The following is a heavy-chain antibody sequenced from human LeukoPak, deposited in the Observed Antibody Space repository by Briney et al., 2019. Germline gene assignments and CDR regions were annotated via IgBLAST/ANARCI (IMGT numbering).Heavy chain of an antibody. CDR1: GFTFSIYA. D-gene: IGHD3-10*01. Sequence: GGSLRLSCAAPGFTFSIYAMSWVRQAPGKGLEWVSVISRSGGRTYYTDSVKGRFTISRDNSKDTLYLQMNSLRAEDTAVYYCAKDYYGSGTYYEYDAFDIWGQGTMVTVSS. CDR2: ISRSGGRT. V-gene: IGHV3-23*01. CDR3: AKDYYGSGTYYEYDAFDI. J-gene: IGHJ3*02.